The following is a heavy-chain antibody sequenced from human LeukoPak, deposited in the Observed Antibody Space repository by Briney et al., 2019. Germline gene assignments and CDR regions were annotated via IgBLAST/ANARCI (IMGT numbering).Heavy chain of an antibody. Sequence: GASVKVSCKVSGYTLTELSMHWVRQAPGKGLEWMGGFDPEDGETICAQKFQGRVTMTEDTSTDTAYMELSSLRSEDTAVYYCATGLPNYYDSSGYPDYWGQGTLVTVSS. CDR3: ATGLPNYYDSSGYPDY. CDR2: FDPEDGET. V-gene: IGHV1-24*01. CDR1: GYTLTELS. D-gene: IGHD3-22*01. J-gene: IGHJ4*02.